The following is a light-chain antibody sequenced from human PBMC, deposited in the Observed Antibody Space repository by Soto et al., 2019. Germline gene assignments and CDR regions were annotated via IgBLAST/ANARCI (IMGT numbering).Light chain of an antibody. CDR3: QQYSSSPGT. CDR1: QSITNN. Sequence: EIALTQSPSTLSVSAGDRPTLSWRASQSITNNLAWYQQKPGQAPSLLIYGASSRATGIPDWFSGSGDGTDFIITISRLEPEDVAVYYCQQYSSSPGTFGQGTKVDIK. V-gene: IGKV3-20*01. J-gene: IGKJ1*01. CDR2: GAS.